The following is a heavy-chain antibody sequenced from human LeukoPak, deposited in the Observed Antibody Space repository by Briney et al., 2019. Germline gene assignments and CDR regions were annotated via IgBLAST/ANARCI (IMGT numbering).Heavy chain of an antibody. D-gene: IGHD2-15*01. V-gene: IGHV4-39*01. J-gene: IGHJ5*02. CDR2: IYYSGST. Sequence: SETLSLTCTVSGGSISSSSYYWGWIRQPPGKGLEWIRRIYYSGSTYYDPSLKSRVTISVDTSKNQFSLKLSSVTAADTAVYYCATTGVAFRWFDPWGQGTLVTVSS. CDR1: GGSISSSSYY. CDR3: ATTGVAFRWFDP.